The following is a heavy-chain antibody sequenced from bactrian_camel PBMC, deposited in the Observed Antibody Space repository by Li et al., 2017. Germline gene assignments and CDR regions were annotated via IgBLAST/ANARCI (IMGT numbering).Heavy chain of an antibody. CDR2: ITSLPSLFRAA. Sequence: HVQLVESGGGSVQAGGPLRLSCVASGDTFSRYYMAWFRQAPGKEVEWVAGITSLPSLFRAASYADSVKGRFTLVHYGRNKTLYLEMNSLKPEDTAMYYCAAERGLEYLGPYPDACTRRPAITSGARGPRSPSP. V-gene: IGHV3S6*01. CDR3: AAERGLEYLGPYPDACTRRPAITS. CDR1: GDTFSRYY. J-gene: IGHJ4*01. D-gene: IGHD1*01.